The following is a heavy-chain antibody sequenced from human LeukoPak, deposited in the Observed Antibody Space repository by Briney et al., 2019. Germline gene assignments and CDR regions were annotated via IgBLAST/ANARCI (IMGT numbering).Heavy chain of an antibody. D-gene: IGHD3-10*01. CDR3: ARAPLSGAPYYYYYYIDV. CDR2: INHSGST. J-gene: IGHJ6*03. CDR1: GGSLSGYY. Sequence: SETLSLTCSVYGGSLSGYYWSWIRQPPGKGLGWIGEINHSGSTNYNPSLKSRVTISVGTSKTQFSLKLSSVTAADTAVYYCARAPLSGAPYYYYYYIDVWGKGTTVTVSS. V-gene: IGHV4-34*01.